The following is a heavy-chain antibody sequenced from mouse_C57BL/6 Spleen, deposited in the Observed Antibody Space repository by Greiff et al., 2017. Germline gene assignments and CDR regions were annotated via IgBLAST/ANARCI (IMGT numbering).Heavy chain of an antibody. D-gene: IGHD4-1*01. J-gene: IGHJ2*01. CDR1: GYTFTSYW. CDR2: IHPNSGST. CDR3: ARSLTGTRAY. V-gene: IGHV1-64*01. Sequence: QVQLQQPGAELVKPGASVKLSCKASGYTFTSYWMHWVKQRPGQGLEWIGMIHPNSGSTNYNEKFKSKATLTVDKSSSTAYMQLSSLTAEDSAVYYCARSLTGTRAYWGQGTTLTVSS.